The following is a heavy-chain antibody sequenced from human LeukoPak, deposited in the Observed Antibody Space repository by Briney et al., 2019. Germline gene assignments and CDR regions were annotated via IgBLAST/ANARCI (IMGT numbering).Heavy chain of an antibody. CDR3: ARDPLVGASRYYYYYMDV. J-gene: IGHJ6*03. CDR1: GFTFSSYS. CDR2: ISSSSSYI. V-gene: IGHV3-21*01. D-gene: IGHD1-26*01. Sequence: GGSLRLSCAASGFTFSSYSMNWVRQAPGKGLEWVSSISSSSSYIYYADSVKGRFTISRDNAKNSLYLQMNSLRAEDTAVYYCARDPLVGASRYYYYYMDVWGKGTTVTVSS.